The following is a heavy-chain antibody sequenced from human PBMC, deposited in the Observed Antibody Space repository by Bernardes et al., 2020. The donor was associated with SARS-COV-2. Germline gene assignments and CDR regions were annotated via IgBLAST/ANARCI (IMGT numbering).Heavy chain of an antibody. V-gene: IGHV3-30-3*01. J-gene: IGHJ6*02. CDR2: ISFDGSNK. CDR1: GFTFNTYA. CDR3: ARDWDYGESGYYYGVDV. D-gene: IGHD4-17*01. Sequence: GGSLRLSCAASGFTFNTYAMHWVRQAPGKGLEWVAFISFDGSNKYYADSVKGRFTISRDNSRNTLYLLMNSLRPEDTAVYYCARDWDYGESGYYYGVDVWGQGTTVTVPS.